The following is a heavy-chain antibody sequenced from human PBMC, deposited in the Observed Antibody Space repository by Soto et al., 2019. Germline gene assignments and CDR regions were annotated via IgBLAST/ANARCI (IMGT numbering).Heavy chain of an antibody. CDR2: MNPNSGNT. J-gene: IGHJ4*02. CDR1: GYTFTSYD. Sequence: QVQLVQSGAEVKKPGASVKVSCKASGYTFTSYDINWVRQATGQGLEWMGWMNPNSGNTGYAQKFQGRVTMXXNXSXXTAYMELSSLRSEDTAVYYCAISRNGKVVTDYFDYWGQGTLVTVSS. CDR3: AISRNGKVVTDYFDY. V-gene: IGHV1-8*01. D-gene: IGHD3-22*01.